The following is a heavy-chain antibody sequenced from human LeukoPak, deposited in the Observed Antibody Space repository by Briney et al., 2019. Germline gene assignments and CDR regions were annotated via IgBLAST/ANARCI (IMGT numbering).Heavy chain of an antibody. Sequence: PGGSLRLSCTASGFTFSSYPMYWVRQAPGKGLEWVSAISGDGKNTYYAESMKGRFTLSRDNSKDTLYLQMNSLRAEDTAGYYFASSRVYSSHDYWGQGTLVNVAS. CDR2: ISGDGKNT. J-gene: IGHJ4*02. CDR1: GFTFSSYP. CDR3: ASSRVYSSHDY. V-gene: IGHV3-23*01. D-gene: IGHD1-26*01.